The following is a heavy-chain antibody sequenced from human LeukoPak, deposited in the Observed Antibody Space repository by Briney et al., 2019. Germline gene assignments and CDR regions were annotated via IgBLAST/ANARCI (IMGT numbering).Heavy chain of an antibody. Sequence: GGSLRLSCAASGFTFSSYAMHWVRQAPGKGLEWVAVISYDGSNKYYADSVKGRFTISRDNSKNTLYLQMNSLRAEDTAVYYCARDLEGFHVHIVVVVAATGIDYWGQGTLVTVSS. CDR1: GFTFSSYA. J-gene: IGHJ4*02. CDR3: ARDLEGFHVHIVVVVAATGIDY. D-gene: IGHD2-15*01. CDR2: ISYDGSNK. V-gene: IGHV3-30*04.